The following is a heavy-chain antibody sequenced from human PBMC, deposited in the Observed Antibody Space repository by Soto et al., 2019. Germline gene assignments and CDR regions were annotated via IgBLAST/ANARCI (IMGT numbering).Heavy chain of an antibody. CDR3: AINYGGNSVPLFDY. J-gene: IGHJ4*02. CDR2: IYYSGST. V-gene: IGHV4-39*01. D-gene: IGHD4-17*01. Sequence: QLQLQESGPGLVKPSETLSLTCTVSGGSISSSSYYWGWIRQPPGKGLEWIGSIYYSGSTYYNPSLKSRDTISVDTSKNQFSLKLSSVTAADTAVYYCAINYGGNSVPLFDYWGQGTLVTVSS. CDR1: GGSISSSSYY.